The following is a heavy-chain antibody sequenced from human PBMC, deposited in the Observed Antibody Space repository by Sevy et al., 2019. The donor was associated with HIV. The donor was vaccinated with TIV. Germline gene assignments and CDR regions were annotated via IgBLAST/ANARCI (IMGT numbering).Heavy chain of an antibody. J-gene: IGHJ4*01. CDR3: AKGSRKYYYDSSGYYGD. CDR2: LSASGGST. V-gene: IGHV3-23*01. CDR1: GFTLSNYA. D-gene: IGHD3-22*01. Sequence: GGSLRLSCVASGFTLSNYAMSWVRQAPGKGLEWVSILSASGGSTYYAESVKGRVTISRYNSKNTLDLEMNSLRGEDTAVYYCAKGSRKYYYDSSGYYGDWGQGTLVTVSS.